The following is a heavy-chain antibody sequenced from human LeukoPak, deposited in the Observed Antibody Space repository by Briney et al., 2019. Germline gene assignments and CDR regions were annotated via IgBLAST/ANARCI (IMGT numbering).Heavy chain of an antibody. D-gene: IGHD6-19*01. J-gene: IGHJ4*02. V-gene: IGHV3-73*01. CDR2: IRSKANSYAT. Sequence: GGSLRLSCAASGFTFSGSAMHWVRQASGKGLEWVGRIRSKANSYATAYAASVKGRFTISRDDSKNTAYLQMSSLKTEDTAVYYCTRQQYSSGWYVFDYWGQGTLVTVSS. CDR1: GFTFSGSA. CDR3: TRQQYSSGWYVFDY.